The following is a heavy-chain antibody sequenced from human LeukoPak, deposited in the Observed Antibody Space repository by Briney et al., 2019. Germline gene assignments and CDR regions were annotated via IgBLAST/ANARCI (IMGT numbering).Heavy chain of an antibody. J-gene: IGHJ4*02. V-gene: IGHV3-9*01. Sequence: GGSLRLSCAASGFTFNNYVMHWVRQAPGKGLEWVSSITRNSGNIGYADSVKGRFTISRDNAKNSLYLQMNSLRAEDTALYYCAKGLAVAQYYFDYWGQGTLVTVSS. CDR3: AKGLAVAQYYFDY. CDR1: GFTFNNYV. D-gene: IGHD6-19*01. CDR2: ITRNSGNI.